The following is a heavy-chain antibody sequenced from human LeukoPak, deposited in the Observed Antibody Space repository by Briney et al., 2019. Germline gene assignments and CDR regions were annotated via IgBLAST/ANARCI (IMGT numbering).Heavy chain of an antibody. V-gene: IGHV3-23*01. CDR1: GFTFSNYA. D-gene: IGHD6-13*01. CDR3: AKGFLPTSSSSNYVSFDF. J-gene: IGHJ4*02. CDR2: IAFSGST. Sequence: PGGSLRLSCAASGFTFSNYALTWVRQAPGKGLEWVSAIAFSGSTYYADSVKGRFTISRDDSKNTLYLQMNSLRAEDTAVYYYAKGFLPTSSSSNYVSFDFWGQGTLVTVSS.